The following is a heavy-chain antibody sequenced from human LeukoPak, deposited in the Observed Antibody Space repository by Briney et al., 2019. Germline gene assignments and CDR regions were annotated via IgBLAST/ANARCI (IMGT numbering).Heavy chain of an antibody. D-gene: IGHD5-18*01. CDR2: ISWNSGSI. CDR3: AKDIGYGAFDI. J-gene: IGHJ3*02. CDR1: GFTFDDYA. Sequence: QSGGSLRLSCAASGFTFDDYAMHWVRQAPGKGLEWVSGISWNSGSIGYADSVKGRFTISRDNAENSLYLQMNSLRAEDTALYYCAKDIGYGAFDIWGQGTMVTVSS. V-gene: IGHV3-9*01.